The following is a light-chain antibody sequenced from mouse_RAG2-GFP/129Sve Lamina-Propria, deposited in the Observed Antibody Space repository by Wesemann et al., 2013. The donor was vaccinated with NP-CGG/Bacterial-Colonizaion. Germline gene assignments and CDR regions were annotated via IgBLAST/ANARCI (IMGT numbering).Light chain of an antibody. CDR1: QSLLYSSNQKNY. Sequence: DIVMSQSPSSLAVSVGEKVTMSCKSSQSLLYSSNQKNYLAWYQQKPGQSPKLLIYWASTRESGVPDRFTGSGSGTDFTLTISNMQSEDLAVYYCHQYLSSWTFGGGTKLEIK. CDR2: WAS. J-gene: IGKJ1*01. CDR3: HQYLSSWT. V-gene: IGKV8-30*01.